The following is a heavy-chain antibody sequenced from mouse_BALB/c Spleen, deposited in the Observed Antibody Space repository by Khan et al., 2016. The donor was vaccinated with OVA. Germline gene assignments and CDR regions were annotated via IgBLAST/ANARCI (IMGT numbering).Heavy chain of an antibody. CDR1: GFTFSDYY. D-gene: IGHD2-10*02. V-gene: IGHV5-12*02. J-gene: IGHJ4*01. CDR2: ISNGGGNT. Sequence: EVELVESGGGLVQPGGSLKLSCATSGFTFSDYYMYWFRQTPEQRLEWVAYISNGGGNTYYPDTLKGRFTISSVNAKNTLYLQLSRLRSEDTALYYWARNGYGKGDAMDYWGQGTSVTVSA. CDR3: ARNGYGKGDAMDY.